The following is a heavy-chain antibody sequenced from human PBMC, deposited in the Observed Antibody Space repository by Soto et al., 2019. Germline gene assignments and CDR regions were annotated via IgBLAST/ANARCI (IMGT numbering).Heavy chain of an antibody. J-gene: IGHJ4*02. CDR3: ATAKLGDTVTTDY. Sequence: SETLSLTCAVYGGSFSGYYWSWIRQPPGKGLEWIGEINHSGSTNYNPSLKSRVTKSVDTSKNQFSLKLSSVTAADTAVYYCATAKLGDTVTTDYWGQGTLVTVSS. V-gene: IGHV4-34*01. CDR2: INHSGST. CDR1: GGSFSGYY. D-gene: IGHD4-4*01.